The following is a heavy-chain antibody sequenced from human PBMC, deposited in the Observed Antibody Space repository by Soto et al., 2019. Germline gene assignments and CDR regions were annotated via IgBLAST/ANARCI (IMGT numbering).Heavy chain of an antibody. D-gene: IGHD5-18*01. V-gene: IGHV3-33*01. Sequence: QVQLVESGGGVVQPGRSLRLSCAASGFTFSSYGMHWVRQAPGKGLEGVAVIWYDGSNKYYADSVKGRFTISRDNSKNTLYLQMNSLRAEDTAVYYCARAPVDTAMVTSGMDVWGQGTTVTVSS. CDR2: IWYDGSNK. J-gene: IGHJ6*02. CDR3: ARAPVDTAMVTSGMDV. CDR1: GFTFSSYG.